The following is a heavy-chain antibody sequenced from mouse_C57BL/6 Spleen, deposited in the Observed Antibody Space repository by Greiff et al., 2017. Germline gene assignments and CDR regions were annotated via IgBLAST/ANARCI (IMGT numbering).Heavy chain of an antibody. Sequence: QVQLQQPGTELVKPGASVKLSCKASGYTFTSYWMHWVKQRPGQGLEWIGEIDPSDSYTNYNHKFKGKSTLTVDKSSSTAYMQLSSLTSEDSAVYYCARRTGTGYFDYWGQGTTLTVSS. CDR3: ARRTGTGYFDY. CDR1: GYTFTSYW. D-gene: IGHD4-1*01. V-gene: IGHV1-69*01. CDR2: IDPSDSYT. J-gene: IGHJ2*01.